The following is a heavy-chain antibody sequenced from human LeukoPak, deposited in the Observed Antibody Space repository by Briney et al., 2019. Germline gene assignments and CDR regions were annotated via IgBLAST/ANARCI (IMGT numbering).Heavy chain of an antibody. V-gene: IGHV1-2*02. Sequence: ASVKVSCKASGFTFTGYYIHWVRQAPGQGLEWMGYINPHSGSTNSPQKFQGRVTMTTDTSIISDDTAMYYCVREGNELLSKNFDYWGQGTLVTVSS. CDR3: NFDY. CDR2: INPHSGST. J-gene: IGHJ4*02. CDR1: GFTFTGYY. D-gene: IGHD3-10*02.